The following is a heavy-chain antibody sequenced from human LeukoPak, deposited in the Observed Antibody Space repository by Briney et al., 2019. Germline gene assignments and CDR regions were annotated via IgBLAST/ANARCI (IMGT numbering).Heavy chain of an antibody. CDR1: GFTFSSYA. J-gene: IGHJ3*02. CDR2: ISYDGSNK. CDR3: AVNDAFDI. V-gene: IGHV3-30*04. Sequence: GGSLRLSCAASGFTFSSYAMHWVRQAPGKGLEWVAVISYDGSNKYYADSVKGRFTVSRDNSKNTLYLQMNSLRAEDTAVYYCAVNDAFDIWGQGTMVTVSS.